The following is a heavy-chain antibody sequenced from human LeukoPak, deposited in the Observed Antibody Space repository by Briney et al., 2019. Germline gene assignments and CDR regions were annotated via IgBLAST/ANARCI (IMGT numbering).Heavy chain of an antibody. Sequence: PSETLSLTCAVYGGSFSGYYWSWIRQPPGKGLEWIGEINHSGSTNYDPSLKSRVTISLDTSKNQFSLKLSSVTAADTAVYYCAGHHPRNTVDFWGQGTLVTVSS. CDR2: INHSGST. V-gene: IGHV4-34*01. J-gene: IGHJ4*02. CDR3: AGHHPRNTVDF. D-gene: IGHD2/OR15-2a*01. CDR1: GGSFSGYY.